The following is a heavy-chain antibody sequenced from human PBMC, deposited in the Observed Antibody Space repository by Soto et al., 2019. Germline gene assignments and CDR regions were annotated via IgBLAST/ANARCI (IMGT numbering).Heavy chain of an antibody. D-gene: IGHD1-1*01. V-gene: IGHV1-2*04. J-gene: IGHJ3*02. Sequence: QVQLVQSGAEVKKPGASVKVSCKASGYTFTGYYMHLVRQAPGQGIEWMGWINPHSGGTNYAQKLQGWVTMTRDTAISTAYIELSRLRSYDTALYYCARDRVAERNWNDDWAFDIWGQGTMVAVSS. CDR3: ARDRVAERNWNDDWAFDI. CDR2: INPHSGGT. CDR1: GYTFTGYY.